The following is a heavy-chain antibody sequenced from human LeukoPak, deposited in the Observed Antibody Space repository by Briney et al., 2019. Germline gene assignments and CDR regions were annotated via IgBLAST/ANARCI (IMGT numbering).Heavy chain of an antibody. CDR1: GFTLRYYQ. CDR2: INVVNGAI. Sequence: GGSLRLSCATSGFTLRYYQMNWVRQAPGKGLEWVSYINVVNGAIYYADSVKGRFTISGDNSKNTLYLQMNSLGAEDTAVYYCAKEGKDYDFWSGYGSMDVWGQGTTVIVSS. J-gene: IGHJ6*02. V-gene: IGHV3-48*01. D-gene: IGHD3-3*01. CDR3: AKEGKDYDFWSGYGSMDV.